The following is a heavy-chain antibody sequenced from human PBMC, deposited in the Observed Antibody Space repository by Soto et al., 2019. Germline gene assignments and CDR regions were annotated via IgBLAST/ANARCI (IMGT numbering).Heavy chain of an antibody. CDR3: ARGRYGILTGPGTYMDV. Sequence: GTSVKVSCKASGYTFTSYGIGWVRQAPGQGLEWMGWISAYNGNTNYAQKLQGRVTMTTDTSTSTAYMELRSLRSDDTAVYYCARGRYGILTGPGTYMDVWGKGTTVTVSS. J-gene: IGHJ6*03. V-gene: IGHV1-18*01. D-gene: IGHD3-9*01. CDR1: GYTFTSYG. CDR2: ISAYNGNT.